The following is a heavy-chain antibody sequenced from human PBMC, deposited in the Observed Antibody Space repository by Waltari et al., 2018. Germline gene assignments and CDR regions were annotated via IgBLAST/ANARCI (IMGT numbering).Heavy chain of an antibody. Sequence: EVQLVQSGAEVKKPGESLKISCKGSGYSFTSYWIGWVRQMPGKGLEWMGIIYPGASDTRYSPSVQGQVTISADKSISTAYLQWSSLKASDTAMYYCVTTGGSSTLEGYFQHWGQGTLVTVSS. CDR2: IYPGASDT. V-gene: IGHV5-51*03. CDR3: VTTGGSSTLEGYFQH. J-gene: IGHJ1*01. CDR1: GYSFTSYW. D-gene: IGHD6-13*01.